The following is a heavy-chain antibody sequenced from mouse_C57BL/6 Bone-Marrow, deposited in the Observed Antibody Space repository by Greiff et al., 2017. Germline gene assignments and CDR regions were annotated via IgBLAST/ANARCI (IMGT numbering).Heavy chain of an antibody. CDR2: IDPSDSYT. Sequence: QVQLQQSGAELVMPGASVKLSCKASGYTFTSYWMHWVKQRPGQGLEWIGEIDPSDSYTNYNQKFKGKSTLTVDKSSSTAYMQLSSLTSEDSAVYYCARGYYGSSYRFLYWGQGTLVTVSA. V-gene: IGHV1-69*01. CDR3: ARGYYGSSYRFLY. CDR1: GYTFTSYW. J-gene: IGHJ3*01. D-gene: IGHD1-1*01.